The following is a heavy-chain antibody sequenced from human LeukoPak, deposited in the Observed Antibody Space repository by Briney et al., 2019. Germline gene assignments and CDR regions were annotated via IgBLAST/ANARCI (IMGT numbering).Heavy chain of an antibody. D-gene: IGHD2-2*02. V-gene: IGHV1-8*03. CDR3: ARGRTADIVVVPAAIPEELDY. CDR2: MNPNCGNT. J-gene: IGHJ4*02. Sequence: APVKVSCKASGYTFTSYDINWVRPATGQGLEWMGWMNPNCGNTGYAQKFQGRVTITRNTSISTAYMELSSLRSEDTAVYYCARGRTADIVVVPAAIPEELDYWGQGTLVTVSS. CDR1: GYTFTSYD.